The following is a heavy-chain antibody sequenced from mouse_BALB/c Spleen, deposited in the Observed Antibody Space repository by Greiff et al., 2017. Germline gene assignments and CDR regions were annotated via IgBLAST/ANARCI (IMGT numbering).Heavy chain of an antibody. CDR2: ISSGGST. Sequence: EVQGVESGGGLVKPGGSLKLSCAASGFTFSSYAMSWVRQTPEKRLEWVASISSGGSTYYPDSVKGRFTISRDNARNILYLQMSSLRSEDTAMYYCARGDYYYGSSYSFAYWGQGTLVTVSA. V-gene: IGHV5-6-5*01. J-gene: IGHJ3*01. D-gene: IGHD1-1*01. CDR3: ARGDYYYGSSYSFAY. CDR1: GFTFSSYA.